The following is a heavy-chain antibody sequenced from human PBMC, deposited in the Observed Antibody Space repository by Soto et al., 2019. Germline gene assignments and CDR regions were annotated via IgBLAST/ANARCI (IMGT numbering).Heavy chain of an antibody. Sequence: PGGSLRLSCAASGFTFGSYAMSWVRQAPGKGLAWVSSISASGGSIYYADSVKGRFTISRDNSKNMLYLQVNSLRAEDTAVYYCAKDLTEASDYWGQGTLVTVSS. J-gene: IGHJ4*02. CDR2: ISASGGSI. V-gene: IGHV3-23*01. CDR1: GFTFGSYA. CDR3: AKDLTEASDY. D-gene: IGHD1-20*01.